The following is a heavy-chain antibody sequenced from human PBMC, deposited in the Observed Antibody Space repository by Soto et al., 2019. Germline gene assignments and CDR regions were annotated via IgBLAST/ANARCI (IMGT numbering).Heavy chain of an antibody. Sequence: ASVKVSCKVSGYTLTELSMHWVRQAPGKGLEWMGGFDPEDGETIYAQKFQGRVTMTEDTSTDTAYMELSSLRSEDTAVYYCAGYYDSSGYYPLEYWGQGTLGNVS. J-gene: IGHJ4*02. CDR1: GYTLTELS. CDR2: FDPEDGET. V-gene: IGHV1-24*01. D-gene: IGHD3-22*01. CDR3: AGYYDSSGYYPLEY.